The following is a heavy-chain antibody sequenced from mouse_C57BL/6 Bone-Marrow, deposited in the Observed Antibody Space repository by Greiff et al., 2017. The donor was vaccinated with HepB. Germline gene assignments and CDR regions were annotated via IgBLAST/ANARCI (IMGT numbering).Heavy chain of an antibody. Sequence: QVQLKQPGAELVKPGASVKMSCKASGYTFTSYWITWVKQRPGQGLEWIGDIYPGSGSTNYNEKFKSKATLTVDTSSSTAYMQLSSLTSEDSAVYYCAIYYDYDGPFDYWGQGTTLTVSS. D-gene: IGHD2-4*01. CDR1: GYTFTSYW. CDR2: IYPGSGST. V-gene: IGHV1-55*01. CDR3: AIYYDYDGPFDY. J-gene: IGHJ2*01.